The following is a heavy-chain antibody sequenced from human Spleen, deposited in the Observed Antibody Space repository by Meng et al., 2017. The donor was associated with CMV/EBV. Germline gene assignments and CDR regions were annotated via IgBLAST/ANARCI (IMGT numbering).Heavy chain of an antibody. CDR3: ARTNWVYFDY. Sequence: GESLKISCAASGFTFSSYAMSWVRQAPGKGLEWVSAISGSGGSTYYADSVKGRFTISRDNSKNTLYLQMNSLRAEDTAVYYCARTNWVYFDYWGQGTLVTSPQ. J-gene: IGHJ4*02. CDR2: ISGSGGST. CDR1: GFTFSSYA. D-gene: IGHD7-27*01. V-gene: IGHV3-23*01.